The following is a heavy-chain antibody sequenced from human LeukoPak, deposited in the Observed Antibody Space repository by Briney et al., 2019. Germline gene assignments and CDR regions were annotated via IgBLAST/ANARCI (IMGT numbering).Heavy chain of an antibody. V-gene: IGHV1-18*01. Sequence: ASVKVSRKASGYTFTSYGISWVRQAPGQGLESMGWISPYNGNTNYAQKFQGRVTMTTDTSTSTAYMELRSLRSEDTAVYYCARIAVAGYYFDYWGQGTLVTVSS. CDR3: ARIAVAGYYFDY. CDR1: GYTFTSYG. J-gene: IGHJ4*02. D-gene: IGHD6-19*01. CDR2: ISPYNGNT.